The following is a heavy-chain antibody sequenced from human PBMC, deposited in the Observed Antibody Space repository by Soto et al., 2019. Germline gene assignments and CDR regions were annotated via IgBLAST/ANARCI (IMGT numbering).Heavy chain of an antibody. CDR1: GFTFSSYA. D-gene: IGHD3-9*01. CDR3: AKATYDILTGDYYYMDV. Sequence: EVQLLESGGGLVQPGGSLRLSCAASGFTFSSYAMSWVRQAPGKGLEWVSAISGSGGSTYYADSVKGRFTISSDNSKNTLYLQMNSLRAEDTAVYYCAKATYDILTGDYYYMDVWGKGTTVTVSS. V-gene: IGHV3-23*01. CDR2: ISGSGGST. J-gene: IGHJ6*03.